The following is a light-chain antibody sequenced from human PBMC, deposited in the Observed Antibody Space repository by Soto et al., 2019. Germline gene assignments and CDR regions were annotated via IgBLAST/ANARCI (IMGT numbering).Light chain of an antibody. CDR1: QGISGW. CDR2: DAS. Sequence: DSQMTQSPSSLSASVGDRVTSTCRASQGISGWLAWYQQKPGKAPKLLIYDASSLESGVPSRFSGSGSGTEFTLTISSLRPDDFATYYCQQYNSYWTFGQGTKVDIK. V-gene: IGKV1-5*01. J-gene: IGKJ1*01. CDR3: QQYNSYWT.